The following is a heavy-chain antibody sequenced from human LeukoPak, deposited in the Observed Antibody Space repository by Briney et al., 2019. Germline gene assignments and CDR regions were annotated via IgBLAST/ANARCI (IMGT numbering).Heavy chain of an antibody. J-gene: IGHJ4*02. V-gene: IGHV3-74*01. D-gene: IGHD6-13*01. CDR2: IYSTGSPT. CDR1: GFTFSGYW. CDR3: AREKSAAVDL. Sequence: GGSLRLSCAASGFTFSGYWMHWVRQVPGKGLVWVSRIYSTGSPTRYADSVKGRFTISRDNTKNTLYLQMNSLGAEDTAVYFCAREKSAAVDLWGQGTLVTVSS.